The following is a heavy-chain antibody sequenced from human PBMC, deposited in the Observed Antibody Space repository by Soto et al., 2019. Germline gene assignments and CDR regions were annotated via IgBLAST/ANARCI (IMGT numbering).Heavy chain of an antibody. CDR2: MNSDGGII. J-gene: IGHJ4*02. CDR1: GYTFGNHW. Sequence: EVQLVESGGALVQPGRSLRLSCAVAGYTFGNHWMHWVRQAPGKGLEWVSRMNSDGGIINYADSVKGRFTVSGDNARNTLYLQMNSLRVEDTAVYYCATAEVDYWGPGTLVTVSS. V-gene: IGHV3-74*01. CDR3: ATAEVDY.